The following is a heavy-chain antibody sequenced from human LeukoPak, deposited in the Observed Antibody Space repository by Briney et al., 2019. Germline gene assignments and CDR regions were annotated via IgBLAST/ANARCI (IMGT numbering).Heavy chain of an antibody. V-gene: IGHV4-59*01. J-gene: IGHJ3*02. Sequence: SSETLSLTCTVSGGYISSYYWSWIRQPPGKGLEWIGYIYYSGSTNYSPSLKSRVTISVDTSKNQFSLKLSSVTAADTAVYYCARSEYSYGADAFDIWGQGTMVTVSS. CDR2: IYYSGST. D-gene: IGHD5-18*01. CDR1: GGYISSYY. CDR3: ARSEYSYGADAFDI.